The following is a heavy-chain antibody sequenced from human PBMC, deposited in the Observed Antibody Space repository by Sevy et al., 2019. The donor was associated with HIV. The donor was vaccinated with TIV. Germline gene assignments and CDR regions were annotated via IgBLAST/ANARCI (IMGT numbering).Heavy chain of an antibody. CDR2: ISTSGTYK. V-gene: IGHV3-21*04. Sequence: GGSLRLSCAVSGFTFSSYSMNWVRQAPGKGLEWVSFISTSGTYKYYADSVKGRFTISRDNAKNSLFLQMNSLRAEDTAVYYCAKRGNGWYELDYWGRGTLVTVSS. J-gene: IGHJ4*02. CDR1: GFTFSSYS. CDR3: AKRGNGWYELDY. D-gene: IGHD6-19*01.